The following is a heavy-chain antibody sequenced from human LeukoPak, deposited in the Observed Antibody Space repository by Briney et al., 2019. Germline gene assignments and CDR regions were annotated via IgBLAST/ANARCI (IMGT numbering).Heavy chain of an antibody. D-gene: IGHD2-15*01. Sequence: GGSLRLSCAASGFTVSSTYMSWVRQAPGKGLEWVSVIYSGGNIYYIDSVKGRFTISRDTSKNTLYLQMNSLRAEDTAVYYCASRHCSGGGCYFAGADPFDYWGQGTLVTVSS. CDR3: ASRHCSGGGCYFAGADPFDY. J-gene: IGHJ4*02. CDR1: GFTVSSTY. CDR2: IYSGGNI. V-gene: IGHV3-53*01.